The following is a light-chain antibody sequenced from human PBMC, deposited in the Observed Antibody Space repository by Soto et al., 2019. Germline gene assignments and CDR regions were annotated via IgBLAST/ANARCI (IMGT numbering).Light chain of an antibody. CDR1: QGISNY. CDR3: QKYYTVPFT. V-gene: IGKV1-27*01. CDR2: AAS. J-gene: IGKJ3*01. Sequence: DIQMTQSPSSLSASIGDSFTITCRASQGISNYLAWYQQKTGKVPNLLIYAASTLQSGVPSRFSGSGSGTDFILTIGSLQPEDVATYYCQKYYTVPFTVGPGTNVDIK.